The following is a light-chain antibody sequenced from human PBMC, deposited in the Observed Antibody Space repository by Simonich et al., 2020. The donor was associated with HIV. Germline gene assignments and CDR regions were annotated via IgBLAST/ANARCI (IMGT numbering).Light chain of an antibody. CDR1: QGISNS. Sequence: DIQMTQSPSSLSASVGDRVTITCRASQGISNSLAWYQQKPGKAPKLLIYGASNLETGVPSRFSGGGSGTDFTFPISSLQPEDIGTYYCQQYDNLPWTFGQGTKVEIK. V-gene: IGKV1-33*01. CDR3: QQYDNLPWT. J-gene: IGKJ1*01. CDR2: GAS.